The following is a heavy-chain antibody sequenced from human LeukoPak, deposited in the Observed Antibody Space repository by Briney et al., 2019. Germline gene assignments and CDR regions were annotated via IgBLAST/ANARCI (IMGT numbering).Heavy chain of an antibody. V-gene: IGHV3-23*01. CDR1: GFTFINYA. Sequence: GGSLRLSCAASGFTFINYAMSWVRQAPGRGLQWVSAISGSGGSTFYADSVKGRFTISRDNSKNTLYLQMTSLRAEDTAVYYCAKARNGDPPYYFDYWGQGTRVTVSS. J-gene: IGHJ4*02. CDR2: ISGSGGST. D-gene: IGHD4-17*01. CDR3: AKARNGDPPYYFDY.